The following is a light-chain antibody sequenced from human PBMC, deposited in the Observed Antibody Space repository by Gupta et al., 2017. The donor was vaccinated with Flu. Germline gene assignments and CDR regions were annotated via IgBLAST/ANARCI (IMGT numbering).Light chain of an antibody. J-gene: IGLJ1*01. CDR3: QSYDSSLSGSRV. CDR2: GNS. V-gene: IGLV1-40*01. Sequence: QSVLTQPPSVSGAPGQRVTIPCTGSSSNIGAGYDVHWYQQLPGTAPRVLIYGNSNRPSGVPDRFSGSKSGTSASLAITGLQAEDEADYYCQSYDSSLSGSRVFGTGTKVTVL. CDR1: SSNIGAGYD.